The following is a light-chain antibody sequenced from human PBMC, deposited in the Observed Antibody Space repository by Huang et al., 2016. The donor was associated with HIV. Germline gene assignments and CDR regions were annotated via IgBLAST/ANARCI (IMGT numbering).Light chain of an antibody. CDR1: QGISSY. CDR3: QQLNSYPS. V-gene: IGKV1-9*01. Sequence: IQLTQSPSSLSASVGDRVTITCRASQGISSYLAWYQQKPGKAPKLLIDAASALQSGVPSRFSGSGSVTDFTLTISSLQPEDFATYYCQQLNSYPSFGQGTRLEIK. J-gene: IGKJ5*01. CDR2: AAS.